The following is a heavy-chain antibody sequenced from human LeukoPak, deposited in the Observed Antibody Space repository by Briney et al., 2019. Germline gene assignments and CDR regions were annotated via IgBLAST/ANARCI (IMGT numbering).Heavy chain of an antibody. Sequence: KTSETLSLTCTVSGGSISRYYWSWIRQPPGKGLEWIGYIYYSGSANYNPSLNSRVTISVDTSKNHFPLKLNSVTAADTAVYYCARRADYFDYWGQGTLVTVSS. J-gene: IGHJ4*02. CDR3: ARRADYFDY. V-gene: IGHV4-59*08. CDR1: GGSISRYY. CDR2: IYYSGSA.